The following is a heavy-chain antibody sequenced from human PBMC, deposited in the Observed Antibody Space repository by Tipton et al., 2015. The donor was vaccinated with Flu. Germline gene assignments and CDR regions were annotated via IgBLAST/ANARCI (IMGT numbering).Heavy chain of an antibody. Sequence: TLSLTCTVSGYSISSGFYWGWIRQPPGKGLEWIGNIYHSGSTFYNPSLKSRVTISVDTSKNQFSLKLSSVTAADTAVYYCARGGGSPSYWGQGTLVTVSS. D-gene: IGHD2-15*01. V-gene: IGHV4-38-2*02. CDR1: GYSISSGFY. CDR3: ARGGGSPSY. J-gene: IGHJ4*02. CDR2: IYHSGST.